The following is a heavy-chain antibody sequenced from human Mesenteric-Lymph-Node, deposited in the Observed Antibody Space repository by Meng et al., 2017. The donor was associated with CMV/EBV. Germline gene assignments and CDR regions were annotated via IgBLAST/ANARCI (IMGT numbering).Heavy chain of an antibody. D-gene: IGHD2-2*01. CDR1: GYSVRSYA. CDR3: ATGVVVPARAHY. Sequence: ADYGYSVRSYAMSGVRQAQGRGRGWVSVIYSGGRREDYADSVKSRFTISRDNSKNTLYLKMNSLRAEDTAVYYCATGVVVPARAHYWGQGTLVTVSS. CDR2: IYSGGRRE. V-gene: IGHV3-23*03. J-gene: IGHJ4*02.